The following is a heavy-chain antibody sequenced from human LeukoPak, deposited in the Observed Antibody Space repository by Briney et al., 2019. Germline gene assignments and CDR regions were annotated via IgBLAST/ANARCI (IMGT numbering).Heavy chain of an antibody. Sequence: ASVKVSCKASGYTFTSYDINWVRQATGQGLEWMGWMNPNSGNTGYAQKSQGRVTMTRNTSISTAYMELSSLRSEDTAVYYCARGVGATTAPYYYYYMDVWGKGTTVTVSS. CDR2: MNPNSGNT. D-gene: IGHD1-26*01. CDR1: GYTFTSYD. CDR3: ARGVGATTAPYYYYYMDV. J-gene: IGHJ6*03. V-gene: IGHV1-8*01.